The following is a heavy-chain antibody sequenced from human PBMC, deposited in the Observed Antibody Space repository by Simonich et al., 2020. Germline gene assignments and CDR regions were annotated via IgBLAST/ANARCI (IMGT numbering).Heavy chain of an antibody. CDR3: ARHLQLGPFDY. J-gene: IGHJ4*02. V-gene: IGHV4-34*01. D-gene: IGHD1-1*01. CDR1: GGAFSVYY. Sequence: QVQLQQWGAGLLKPSETLSLTCAVYGGAFSVYYWSWIRQPPGKGLEWIGEINHGGTTNSNPSLNSRVTISVDTSKNQFSLKLSSVTAADTAVYYCARHLQLGPFDYWGQGTLVTVSS. CDR2: INHGGTT.